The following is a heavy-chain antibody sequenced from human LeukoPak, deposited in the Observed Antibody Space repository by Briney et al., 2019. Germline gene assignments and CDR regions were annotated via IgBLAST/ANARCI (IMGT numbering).Heavy chain of an antibody. Sequence: SVKVSCKASGGTFSSYAISWVRQAPGQGLEWMGGIIPIFGTANYAQKFQGRVTITTDESTSTAYMELSSLRSEDTAVYYCARVSWVRPQRQRNRAPTYYYYYMDVWGKGTTVTVSS. CDR1: GGTFSSYA. D-gene: IGHD6-25*01. V-gene: IGHV1-69*05. J-gene: IGHJ6*03. CDR2: IIPIFGTA. CDR3: ARVSWVRPQRQRNRAPTYYYYYMDV.